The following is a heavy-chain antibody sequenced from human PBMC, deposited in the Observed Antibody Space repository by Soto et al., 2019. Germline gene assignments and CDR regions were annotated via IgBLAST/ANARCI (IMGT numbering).Heavy chain of an antibody. Sequence: QVQLVQSGAEVKKPGASVKVSCKASGYTFTSYGISWVRQAPGQGLEWMGWISAYNGNTNYAQKPQGRVTMTTDTSTSTAYMELRSLRSDDTAVYYCARDGIGIVVVPAAQWWFDPWGQGTLVTVSS. D-gene: IGHD2-2*01. CDR3: ARDGIGIVVVPAAQWWFDP. J-gene: IGHJ5*02. CDR1: GYTFTSYG. CDR2: ISAYNGNT. V-gene: IGHV1-18*04.